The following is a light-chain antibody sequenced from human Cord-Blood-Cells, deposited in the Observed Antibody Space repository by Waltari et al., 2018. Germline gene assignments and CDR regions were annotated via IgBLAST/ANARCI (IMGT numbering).Light chain of an antibody. Sequence: AIQMTQSPYSLSASVGDRVTITCRASQGIRNDLGWYQQKPGKAPKLLIYAASSLQSGVPSRFSGSGSGTDFTLTISSLQPEDFATYYCLLDYNYPWTFGQGTKVEIK. CDR1: QGIRND. CDR2: AAS. V-gene: IGKV1-6*01. J-gene: IGKJ1*01. CDR3: LLDYNYPWT.